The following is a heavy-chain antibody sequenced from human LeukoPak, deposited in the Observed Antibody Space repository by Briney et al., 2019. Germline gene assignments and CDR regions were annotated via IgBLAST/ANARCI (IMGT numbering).Heavy chain of an antibody. D-gene: IGHD3-10*01. Sequence: GGSLRLSCTASGFTFSNYGMHWVRQAPGKGLEWVAVIWYDGSNKYYADSVKGRFTISRDNSKNTLYLQMNSLRAEDTAVYYCARGQYYYGSGSSDAFDIWGQGTMVTVSS. CDR3: ARGQYYYGSGSSDAFDI. CDR1: GFTFSNYG. CDR2: IWYDGSNK. J-gene: IGHJ3*02. V-gene: IGHV3-33*01.